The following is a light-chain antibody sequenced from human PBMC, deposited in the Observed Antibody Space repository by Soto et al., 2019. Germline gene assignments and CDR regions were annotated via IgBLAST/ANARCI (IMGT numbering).Light chain of an antibody. CDR1: QDIAGY. Sequence: DIQVTQSPSSVSASVGDRVTITCRASQDIAGYLAWYQHKPGRAPELLIHAASSLQSGVQSRFSGSGSGTDFTLTIKSLQPEDFATYYCKQAYSFPITFGQGTRLENK. CDR3: KQAYSFPIT. V-gene: IGKV1D-12*01. CDR2: AAS. J-gene: IGKJ5*01.